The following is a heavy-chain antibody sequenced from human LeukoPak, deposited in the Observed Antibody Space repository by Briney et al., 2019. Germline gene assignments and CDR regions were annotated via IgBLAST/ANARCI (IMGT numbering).Heavy chain of an antibody. CDR3: AKDFSIRRYYFDY. J-gene: IGHJ4*02. V-gene: IGHV3-30*18. Sequence: GRSLRLSCAASGFTFSSYGMHWVRQAPGKGLEWVAVISYDGSNKYYADSVKGRFTIPRDNSKNTLYLQMNSLRAEDTAVYYCAKDFSIRRYYFDYWGQGTLVTVSS. D-gene: IGHD2/OR15-2a*01. CDR1: GFTFSSYG. CDR2: ISYDGSNK.